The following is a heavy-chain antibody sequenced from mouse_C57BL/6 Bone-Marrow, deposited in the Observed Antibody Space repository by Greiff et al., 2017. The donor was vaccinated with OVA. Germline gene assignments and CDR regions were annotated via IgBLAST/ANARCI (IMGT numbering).Heavy chain of an antibody. J-gene: IGHJ3*01. CDR2: IYPGSGST. D-gene: IGHD2-5*01. V-gene: IGHV1-55*01. CDR1: GYTFTSYW. Sequence: QVHVKQPGAELVKPGASVKMSCKASGYTFTSYWITWVKQRPGQGLEWIGDIYPGSGSTNYNEKFKSKATLTVDTSSSTAYLQLSSMTSEDSAVYCGAREDSNPAWLAYWGQGTLVTVSA. CDR3: AREDSNPAWLAY.